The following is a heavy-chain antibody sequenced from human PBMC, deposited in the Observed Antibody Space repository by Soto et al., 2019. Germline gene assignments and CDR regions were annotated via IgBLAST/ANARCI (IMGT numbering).Heavy chain of an antibody. CDR2: IWYDGSNK. D-gene: IGHD1-1*01. Sequence: GGSLRLSCAASGFTFSSYGMHWVRQAPGKGLEWVAVIWYDGSNKYYADSVKGRFTISRDNSKNTLYLQMNSLRAEDTAVYYCARDEGNSAPYYFDYWGQGTLVTVSS. V-gene: IGHV3-33*01. CDR3: ARDEGNSAPYYFDY. CDR1: GFTFSSYG. J-gene: IGHJ4*02.